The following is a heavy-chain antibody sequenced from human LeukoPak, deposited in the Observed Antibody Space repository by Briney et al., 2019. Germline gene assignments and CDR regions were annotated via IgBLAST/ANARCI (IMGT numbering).Heavy chain of an antibody. J-gene: IGHJ3*02. D-gene: IGHD3-22*01. CDR1: GFTFRDYF. CDR2: TNTAGNTI. CDR3: ARATYDSSAVDAFDI. Sequence: GGSLRPSCAASGFTFRDYFTSWIPQAPGKGLEWFAYTNTAGNTIYYADSMKGRFTISRDNAKNSLYLQMNTLRAEDTAVYYCARATYDSSAVDAFDIWGQGTMVTVSP. V-gene: IGHV3-11*01.